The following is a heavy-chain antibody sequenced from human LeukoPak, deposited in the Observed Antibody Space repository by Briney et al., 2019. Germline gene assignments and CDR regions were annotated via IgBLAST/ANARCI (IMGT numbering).Heavy chain of an antibody. J-gene: IGHJ4*02. Sequence: GGSLRLSCAASGFTFDDYGMSWVRQAPGKGLEWVSGINLSSSSRGYADSVKGRFTISRDSAKKFLYLQMNTMRVEDTALYYCARVDRSADYSLDYWGQGSLVTVSS. V-gene: IGHV3-20*04. CDR3: ARVDRSADYSLDY. D-gene: IGHD3-22*01. CDR1: GFTFDDYG. CDR2: INLSSSSR.